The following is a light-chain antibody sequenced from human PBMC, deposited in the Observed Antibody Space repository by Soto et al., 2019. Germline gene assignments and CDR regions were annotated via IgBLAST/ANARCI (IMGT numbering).Light chain of an antibody. V-gene: IGLV1-40*01. CDR2: GNS. CDR1: SSNIGAGYD. J-gene: IGLJ2*01. Sequence: QSVLTQPPSVSGAPGQRVTMFCTGSSSNIGAGYDVHWYQQLPGTAPKLLIYGNSNRPSGVPDRFSGSKSGTSASLAITGLQAEDEADYYCQSYDSSLSGPVVFGGGTKLTVL. CDR3: QSYDSSLSGPVV.